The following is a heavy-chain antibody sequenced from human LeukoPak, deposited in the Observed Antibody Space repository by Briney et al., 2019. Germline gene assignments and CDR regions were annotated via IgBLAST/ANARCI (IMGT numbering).Heavy chain of an antibody. CDR1: GGSVSGYY. J-gene: IGHJ4*02. V-gene: IGHV4-34*01. CDR3: ARGSQSLGYCSGGSCRAKIFDY. D-gene: IGHD2-15*01. CDR2: VNHSGST. Sequence: SETLSLACAVHGGSVSGYYWSWIRQPPGKGLEWIGEVNHSGSTNYNPSLKSRVTISVDTSKNQFSLKLSSVTAADTAVYYCARGSQSLGYCSGGSCRAKIFDYWGQGTLVTVSS.